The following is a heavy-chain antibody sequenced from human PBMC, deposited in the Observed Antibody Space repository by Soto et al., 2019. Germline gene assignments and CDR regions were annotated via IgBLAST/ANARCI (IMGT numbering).Heavy chain of an antibody. CDR1: GFTFHDYA. J-gene: IGHJ3*02. V-gene: IGHV3-9*01. D-gene: IGHD2-15*01. CDR2: ITCNGVSV. CDR3: TRGYCSVGSCAFDI. Sequence: EQLVESGGAFVQPGGSLRLSCVASGFTFHDYAMHWVRQAPGKGLEWVSLITCNGVSVGYADSMRGRFTISRDDAKKSLYLQMDSLTAEDTAIYYCTRGYCSVGSCAFDIWGQGTMVTVSS.